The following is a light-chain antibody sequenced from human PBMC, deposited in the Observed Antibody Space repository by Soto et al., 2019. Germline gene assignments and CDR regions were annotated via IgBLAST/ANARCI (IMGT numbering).Light chain of an antibody. CDR2: GAS. J-gene: IGKJ1*01. CDR3: QQYNNGPPWT. V-gene: IGKV3-15*01. CDR1: QSVSSN. Sequence: RVMPQYPDTLSVSPGERATLSCRASQSVSSNLAWYQQKPGQAPRLLIYGASTRATGIPARFSGSGSGTEFTLTISSLQSEDFAVYYCQQYNNGPPWTFGQGTKVDIK.